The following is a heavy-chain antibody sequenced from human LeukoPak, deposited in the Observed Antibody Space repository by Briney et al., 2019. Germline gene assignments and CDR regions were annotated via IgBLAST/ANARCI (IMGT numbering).Heavy chain of an antibody. Sequence: GGSLRLSCAASGFTFSSYAMSWVRQAPGKGLEWVSAISGSGGSTYYADSVKGRFTISRDNSKNTLYLQMNSLRAEDTAVYYCATLTGYSSGWYKWFVYWGQGTLVTVSS. D-gene: IGHD6-19*01. V-gene: IGHV3-23*01. CDR2: ISGSGGST. CDR3: ATLTGYSSGWYKWFVY. CDR1: GFTFSSYA. J-gene: IGHJ4*02.